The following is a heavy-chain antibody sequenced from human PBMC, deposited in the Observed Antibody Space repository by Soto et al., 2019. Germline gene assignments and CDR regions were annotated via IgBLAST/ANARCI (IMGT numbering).Heavy chain of an antibody. Sequence: QVPLVQSGAELKKPGASAKVSCKASGYIFTSYGISWVRQAPGQGLEWMAWISVDSGNTNYAQNFQGRVTMTTDTSASTAHMELRSLRSDDTAVYYCARVNGSGTNYYMGVWGKGTTVIVSS. CDR2: ISVDSGNT. V-gene: IGHV1-18*01. CDR1: GYIFTSYG. J-gene: IGHJ6*03. D-gene: IGHD3-10*01. CDR3: ARVNGSGTNYYMGV.